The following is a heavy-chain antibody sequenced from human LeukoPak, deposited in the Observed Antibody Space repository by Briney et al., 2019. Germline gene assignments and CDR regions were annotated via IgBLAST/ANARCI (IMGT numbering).Heavy chain of an antibody. J-gene: IGHJ6*03. CDR1: GFTFSSYA. D-gene: IGHD2-8*01. CDR2: ISYDGSNK. Sequence: QPGGSLRLSCAASGFTFSSYAMHWVRQAPGKGLEWVAVISYDGSNKYYADSVKGRFTISRDNSKNILYLQMNSLRAEDTAVYYCAKDRCSNGIGCYYYYMDVWGKGTTVTISS. CDR3: AKDRCSNGIGCYYYYMDV. V-gene: IGHV3-30*04.